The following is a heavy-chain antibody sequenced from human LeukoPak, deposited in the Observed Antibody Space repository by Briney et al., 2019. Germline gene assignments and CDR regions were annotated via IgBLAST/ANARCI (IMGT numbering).Heavy chain of an antibody. D-gene: IGHD1-26*01. CDR3: ARDPLVGAGVV. Sequence: GGSLRLSCAASGFTFSDYYMSWIRQAPGQGLEWVSYISSSGSTIYYADYVKGRFTISRDNAKNSLYLQMNSLRAEDTAVYYCARDPLVGAGVVWGQGTLVTVSS. J-gene: IGHJ4*02. CDR1: GFTFSDYY. CDR2: ISSSGSTI. V-gene: IGHV3-11*01.